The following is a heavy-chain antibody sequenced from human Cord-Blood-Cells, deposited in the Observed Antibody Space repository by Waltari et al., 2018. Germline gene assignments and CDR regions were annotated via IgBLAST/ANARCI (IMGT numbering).Heavy chain of an antibody. D-gene: IGHD2-15*01. CDR3: ARDRAGGPTDAFDI. J-gene: IGHJ3*02. CDR1: GFTFSSYW. V-gene: IGHV3-7*01. CDR2: IKQDGSEK. Sequence: EVQLVESGGGLVQPGGSLRLYCAASGFTFSSYWMSWVRQAPGKGLEWVANIKQDGSEKYYVDSVKGRFTISRDNAKNSLYLQMNSLRAEDTAVYYCARDRAGGPTDAFDIWGQGTMVTVSS.